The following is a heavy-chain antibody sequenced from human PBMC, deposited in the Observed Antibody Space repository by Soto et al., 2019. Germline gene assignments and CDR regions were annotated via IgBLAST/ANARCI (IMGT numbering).Heavy chain of an antibody. CDR1: GFSLTTTGVG. CDR3: TQIYGSGSWGWYFHS. J-gene: IGHJ4*02. D-gene: IGHD1-26*01. CDR2: VFWDDGE. Sequence: QITLRESGPSLVKPTETLTLTCTFSGFSLTTTGVGVGWIRQPPGKALEWLAVVFWDDGERYSPSLKSRVTLAKDTSKTQVVLTMTNIDPVDTATYYCTQIYGSGSWGWYFHSWGQGTLVTVSS. V-gene: IGHV2-5*02.